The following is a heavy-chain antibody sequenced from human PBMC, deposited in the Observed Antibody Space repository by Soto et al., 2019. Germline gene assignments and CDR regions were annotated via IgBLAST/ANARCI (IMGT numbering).Heavy chain of an antibody. CDR3: ARTSQWLRLGGFDY. J-gene: IGHJ4*02. V-gene: IGHV4-34*01. CDR2: INHFGST. Sequence: SETLSLTCAVYGGSFSAYSWSWIRQTPGKGLEWIGEINHFGSTNYNPSLKSRVTISVDTSKKRFSLKLNSVTAADTAVYYCARTSQWLRLGGFDYWGREPWSPSPQ. D-gene: IGHD5-12*01. CDR1: GGSFSAYS.